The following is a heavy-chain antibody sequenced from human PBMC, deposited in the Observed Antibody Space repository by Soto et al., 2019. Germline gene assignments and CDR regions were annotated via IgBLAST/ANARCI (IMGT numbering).Heavy chain of an antibody. CDR2: INIDGTTT. Sequence: PGGSLRLSCAPSGFIFSNYWMYWVRQAPGKGLVWVPRINIDGTTTTYADTVKGRFTISRDNAKNTLYLQMNSLRVEDTAVYYCARCRVYGSGRDYLDYWGQGTLVTVSS. D-gene: IGHD3-10*01. J-gene: IGHJ4*02. CDR1: GFIFSNYW. CDR3: ARCRVYGSGRDYLDY. V-gene: IGHV3-74*01.